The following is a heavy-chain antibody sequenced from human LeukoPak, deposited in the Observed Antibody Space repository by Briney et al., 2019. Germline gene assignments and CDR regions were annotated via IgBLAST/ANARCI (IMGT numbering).Heavy chain of an antibody. CDR3: ARDHYDSRGDYVVEY. Sequence: PSETLTLTCSISGDSINSGGYYWNWIRQPPGKGLEWLGYIHSGGNAYFNPSVEGRSSISLDKSQNQFFLRLTSVTAADTAVYFCARDHYDSRGDYVVEYWGQGTLVTVSS. CDR2: IHSGGNA. J-gene: IGHJ4*02. V-gene: IGHV4-31*03. CDR1: GDSINSGGYY. D-gene: IGHD3-22*01.